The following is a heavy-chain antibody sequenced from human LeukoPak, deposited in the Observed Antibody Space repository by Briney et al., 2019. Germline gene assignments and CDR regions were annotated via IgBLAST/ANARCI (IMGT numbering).Heavy chain of an antibody. Sequence: SETLSLTCTVSGGSISSSSYYWGWIRQPPGKGLEWIGYIYYSGSTNYNPSLKSRVTISVDTSKNQFSLKLSSVTAADTAVYYCARGRDVDTAMIPYYYYMDVWGKGTTVTISS. D-gene: IGHD5-18*01. CDR1: GGSISSSSYY. J-gene: IGHJ6*03. V-gene: IGHV4-61*05. CDR2: IYYSGST. CDR3: ARGRDVDTAMIPYYYYMDV.